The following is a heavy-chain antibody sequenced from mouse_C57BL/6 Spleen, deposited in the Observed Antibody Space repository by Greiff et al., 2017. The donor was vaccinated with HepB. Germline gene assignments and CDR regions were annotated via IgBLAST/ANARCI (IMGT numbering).Heavy chain of an antibody. CDR3: ARSGVYYYGKAYFDV. J-gene: IGHJ1*03. CDR1: GYTFTSYW. V-gene: IGHV1-61*01. D-gene: IGHD1-1*01. Sequence: VQLQQSGAELVRPGSSVKLSCKASGYTFTSYWMDWVKQRPGQGLEWIGNIYPSDSETHYNQKFKDKATLTVDKSSSTAYMQLSSLTSEDSAVYDCARSGVYYYGKAYFDVWGTGTTVTDSS. CDR2: IYPSDSET.